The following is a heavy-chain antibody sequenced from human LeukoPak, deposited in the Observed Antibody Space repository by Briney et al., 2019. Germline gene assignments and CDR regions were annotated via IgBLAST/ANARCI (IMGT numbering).Heavy chain of an antibody. CDR1: GFTFSSYA. CDR3: ARDRESIAAILVAYYFDY. D-gene: IGHD6-6*01. J-gene: IGHJ4*02. CDR2: ISYDGSNK. Sequence: GGSLRLSCAASGFTFSSYAMHWVRQAPGKGLEWVAVISYDGSNKYYADSVKGRFTISRDNSKNTLYLQMNSLRAEDTAVYYCARDRESIAAILVAYYFDYWGQGTLVTVSS. V-gene: IGHV3-30*04.